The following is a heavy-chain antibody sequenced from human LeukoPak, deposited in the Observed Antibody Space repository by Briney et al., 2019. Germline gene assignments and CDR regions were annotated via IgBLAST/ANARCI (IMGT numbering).Heavy chain of an antibody. J-gene: IGHJ4*02. V-gene: IGHV3-23*01. CDR1: GFTFSSYA. D-gene: IGHD2-8*01. Sequence: GGSLRLSCAASGFTFSSYAMSWVRQAPGKGLEWVSGFTRNDETTSYADSVKGRFTISRDNSKNTLYLQMSSLRAEDTAVYYCAKVKVVGYSTFDYWGQGALVTVSS. CDR2: FTRNDETT. CDR3: AKVKVVGYSTFDY.